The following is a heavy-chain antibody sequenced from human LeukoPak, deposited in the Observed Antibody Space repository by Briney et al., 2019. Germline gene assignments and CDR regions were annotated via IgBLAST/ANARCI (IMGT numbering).Heavy chain of an antibody. V-gene: IGHV4-39*01. Sequence: PSETLSLTCTVSGGSISSSSYYWGWIRQPPGKGLEWIGSIYYTGSTYYNPSLKSRVTISVDTSKNQFSLKLSSVTAAGTAVYYCARHLISTWPNYYYYYYMDVWGKGTTVTISS. J-gene: IGHJ6*03. D-gene: IGHD6-13*01. CDR2: IYYTGST. CDR3: ARHLISTWPNYYYYYYMDV. CDR1: GGSISSSSYY.